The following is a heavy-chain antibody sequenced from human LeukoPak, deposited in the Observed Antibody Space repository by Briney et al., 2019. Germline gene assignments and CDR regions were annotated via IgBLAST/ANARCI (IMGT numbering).Heavy chain of an antibody. V-gene: IGHV7-4-1*02. CDR2: INTNTGNP. CDR1: GYTFTGYF. J-gene: IGHJ3*02. Sequence: ASVKVSCKASGYTFTGYFLHWMRQAPGQGLEWMGWINTNTGNPTYAQGFTGRFVFSLDTSVSTAYLQINSLKAEDTAVYYCARDPVGSHGAFDIWGLGTMVTVSS. D-gene: IGHD6-13*01. CDR3: ARDPVGSHGAFDI.